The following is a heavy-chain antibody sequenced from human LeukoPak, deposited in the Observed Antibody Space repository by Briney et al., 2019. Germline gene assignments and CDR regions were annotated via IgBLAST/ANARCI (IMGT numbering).Heavy chain of an antibody. CDR1: GGTFSSYA. V-gene: IGHV1-69*05. Sequence: SVKVSCKASGGTFSSYAISWVRQAPGQGLEWMGGIIPIFGTANYAQKFQGRVTITTDESTSTAYMELSSLRSEDTAVYYCARGRDTAAAGTGWNFQHWGQGTLVTVSS. CDR3: ARGRDTAAAGTGWNFQH. J-gene: IGHJ1*01. CDR2: IIPIFGTA. D-gene: IGHD6-13*01.